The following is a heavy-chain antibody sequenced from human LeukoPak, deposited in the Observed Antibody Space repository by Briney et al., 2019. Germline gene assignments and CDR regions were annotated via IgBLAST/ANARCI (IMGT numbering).Heavy chain of an antibody. D-gene: IGHD3-22*01. CDR1: GYSISSGFY. V-gene: IGHV4-38-2*02. CDR2: IHPSGNT. J-gene: IGHJ3*02. CDR3: ARERGYDSSGYYYESWDAFDI. Sequence: SETLSLTCSVSGYSISSGFYWGWIRQPPGKGLEWIGSIHPSGNTYYNLSLTSRVTISVDTSKNQFSLKLSSVTAADTAVYYCARERGYDSSGYYYESWDAFDIWGQGTMVTVSS.